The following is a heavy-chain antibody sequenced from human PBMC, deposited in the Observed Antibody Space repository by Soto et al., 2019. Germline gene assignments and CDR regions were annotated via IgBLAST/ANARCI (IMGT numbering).Heavy chain of an antibody. Sequence: PSETLSLTCPFSGGAIRNSIYDWGCILQPPGKGLEWIGTIYYDGSVAYSPSLKSRVTLSVDTSRNHFSVKINSVTAADTAVYFCARHRIAVAGPLDYWGQGTLVTVSS. J-gene: IGHJ4*02. CDR2: IYYDGSV. V-gene: IGHV4-39*01. CDR3: ARHRIAVAGPLDY. CDR1: GGAIRNSIYD. D-gene: IGHD6-19*01.